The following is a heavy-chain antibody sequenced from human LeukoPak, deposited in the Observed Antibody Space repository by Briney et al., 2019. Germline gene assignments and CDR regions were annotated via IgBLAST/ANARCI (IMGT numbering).Heavy chain of an antibody. Sequence: PGGSLRLSCAASGFTFSNYAMYWVRQAPGKGLESVAFIRYDGSNKYYADSVKGRFTVSRDNSKNTLYLQMKSLRAEDTAVYYCAKGGGYEAQYYYYYLDVWGKGTTVTISS. V-gene: IGHV3-30*02. J-gene: IGHJ6*03. CDR2: IRYDGSNK. CDR3: AKGGGYEAQYYYYYLDV. D-gene: IGHD5-12*01. CDR1: GFTFSNYA.